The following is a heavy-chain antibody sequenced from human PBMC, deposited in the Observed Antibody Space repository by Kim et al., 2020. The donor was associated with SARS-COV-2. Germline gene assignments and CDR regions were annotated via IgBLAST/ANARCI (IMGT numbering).Heavy chain of an antibody. Sequence: TTYADSVKGRFTVSRDNAKRTLYLQMNSLRAEDTAVYYCARGNYYNLDVWGQGTTVTVSS. J-gene: IGHJ6*02. V-gene: IGHV3-74*03. CDR3: ARGNYYNLDV. CDR2: T.